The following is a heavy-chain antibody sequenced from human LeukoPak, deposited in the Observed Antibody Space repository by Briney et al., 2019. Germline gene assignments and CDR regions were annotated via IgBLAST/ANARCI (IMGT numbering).Heavy chain of an antibody. CDR2: ISSSSSTI. J-gene: IGHJ6*02. Sequence: GGSLRLSCAASGFTFSSYSMNWVRQAPGKGLEWVSYISSSSSTIYYADSVKGRFTISRDNAKNSLYLQMNSLRAEDTAVYYCARDDAGTSQPLYYYGMDVWGQGTTVTVSS. CDR1: GFTFSSYS. CDR3: ARDDAGTSQPLYYYGMDV. V-gene: IGHV3-48*04. D-gene: IGHD6-13*01.